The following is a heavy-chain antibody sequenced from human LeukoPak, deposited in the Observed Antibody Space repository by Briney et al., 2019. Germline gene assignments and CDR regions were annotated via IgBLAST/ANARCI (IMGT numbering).Heavy chain of an antibody. Sequence: SETLSLTCTVSGGSISSYYWSWIRQPPGKGLEWIGSIYYSGSTYYNPSLKSRVTISVDTSKNQFSLKLSSVTAADTAVYYCARDCGGDCYYGFDYWGQGTLVTVSS. CDR3: ARDCGGDCYYGFDY. CDR1: GGSISSYY. D-gene: IGHD2-21*02. CDR2: IYYSGST. J-gene: IGHJ4*02. V-gene: IGHV4-39*02.